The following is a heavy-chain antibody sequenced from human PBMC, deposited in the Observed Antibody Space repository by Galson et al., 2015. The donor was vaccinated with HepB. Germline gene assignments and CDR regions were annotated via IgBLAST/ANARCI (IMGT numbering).Heavy chain of an antibody. D-gene: IGHD3-16*02. V-gene: IGHV3-23*01. CDR2: ISGSGGST. J-gene: IGHJ6*03. CDR3: AKGLGGSELSDYYYMDV. Sequence: SLRLSCAASGFTFSSYAMSWVRQAPGMGLEWVSAISGSGGSTYYADSVKGRFTISRDNSKNTLYLQMNSLRAEDTAVYYCAKGLGGSELSDYYYMDVWGKGATVTVSS. CDR1: GFTFSSYA.